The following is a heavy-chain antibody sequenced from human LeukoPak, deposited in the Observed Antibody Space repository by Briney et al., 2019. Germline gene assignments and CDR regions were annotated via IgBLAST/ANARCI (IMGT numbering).Heavy chain of an antibody. J-gene: IGHJ3*02. Sequence: GGSLRLSCAASGFTFSGYWMSWVRQAPGKGLEWVSYISSSSSTIYYADSVKGRFTISRDNAKTSPYLQMNSLSAQDPAAYYCASARQWYYYDSSGPYDAFDIWGQGTLVTVSS. CDR3: ASARQWYYYDSSGPYDAFDI. CDR2: ISSSSSTI. V-gene: IGHV3-48*04. D-gene: IGHD3-22*01. CDR1: GFTFSGYW.